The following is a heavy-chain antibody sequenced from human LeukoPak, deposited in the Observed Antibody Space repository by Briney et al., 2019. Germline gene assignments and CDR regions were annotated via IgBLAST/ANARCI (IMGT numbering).Heavy chain of an antibody. V-gene: IGHV4-30-4*08. CDR2: INHSGST. J-gene: IGHJ4*02. CDR1: GGSISSGDYY. CDR3: ARAILSSSWYLVWGTHPIDY. Sequence: SQTLSLTCTVSGGSISSGDYYWSWIRQPPGKGLEWIGEINHSGSTNYNPSLKSRVTISVDTSKNQFSLKLSSVTAADTAVYYCARAILSSSWYLVWGTHPIDYWGQGTLVTVSS. D-gene: IGHD6-13*01.